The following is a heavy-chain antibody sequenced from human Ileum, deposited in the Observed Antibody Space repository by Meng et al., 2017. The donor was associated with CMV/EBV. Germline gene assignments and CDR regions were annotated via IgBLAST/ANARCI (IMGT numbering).Heavy chain of an antibody. CDR1: FTTYH. CDR2: IKTSDGST. Sequence: FTTYHMHRGRQGPGKGLEWMGIIKTSDGSTTYAQKFQGRVTMTRDTSTSKVYMEMSSLRSEDTAVYYCARDMDYDILTGSVWGGFDYWGQGTLVTVSS. V-gene: IGHV1-46*01. D-gene: IGHD3-9*01. J-gene: IGHJ4*02. CDR3: ARDMDYDILTGSVWGGFDY.